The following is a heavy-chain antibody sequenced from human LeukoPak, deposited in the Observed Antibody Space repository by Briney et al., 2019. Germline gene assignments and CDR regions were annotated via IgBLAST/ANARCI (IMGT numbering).Heavy chain of an antibody. Sequence: SETLSLTCTVSGGSISSYYWSWIRQPPGKGLEWIGYIYYSGSTNYNPSLKSRVTISVDTSKNQFSLKLSSVTTADTAVYYCAREGYSYGYFDYWGQGTLVTVSS. CDR1: GGSISSYY. D-gene: IGHD5-18*01. V-gene: IGHV4-59*01. J-gene: IGHJ4*02. CDR3: AREGYSYGYFDY. CDR2: IYYSGST.